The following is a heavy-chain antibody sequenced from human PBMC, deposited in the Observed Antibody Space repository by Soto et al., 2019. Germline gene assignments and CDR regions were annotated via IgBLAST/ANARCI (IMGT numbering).Heavy chain of an antibody. D-gene: IGHD3-10*01. Sequence: QVQLVQSGAEVNKPGASVKVSCKASGYSFTSYGISWVRQAPGQGLEWMGWISAYNGNTNYAQKLQGRVTMTTDTSTGTLYMELRRRRSDDTAVYYFARDNGFGESDVWGEGTTVTVSS. CDR1: GYSFTSYG. V-gene: IGHV1-18*01. CDR3: ARDNGFGESDV. J-gene: IGHJ6*04. CDR2: ISAYNGNT.